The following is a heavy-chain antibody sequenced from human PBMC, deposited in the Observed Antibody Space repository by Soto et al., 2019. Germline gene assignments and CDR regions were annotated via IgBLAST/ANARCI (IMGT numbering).Heavy chain of an antibody. V-gene: IGHV1-18*01. CDR2: ISAHNGNT. CDR3: ARGRYGDY. J-gene: IGHJ4*02. CDR1: GYAFTTYG. D-gene: IGHD1-1*01. Sequence: QVHLVQSGAEVKKPGASVKVSCKGSGYAFTTYGITWVRQAPGQGLEWMGWISAHNGNTNYAQKLQGRVTVTRDTSTSTAYMGLRSLRSDDTDVYSCARGRYGDYWGQGALVTVSS.